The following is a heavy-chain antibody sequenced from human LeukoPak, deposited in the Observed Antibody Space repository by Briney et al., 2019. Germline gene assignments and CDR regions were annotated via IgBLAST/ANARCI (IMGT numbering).Heavy chain of an antibody. CDR2: INAGGRS. V-gene: IGHV4-61*02. CDR3: ASDHSGWLGLGY. CDR1: NVSISSGSHY. J-gene: IGHJ4*02. Sequence: NSSETLSLTCTVSNVSISSGSHYWNWIRQPAGKGLEWIGRINAGGRSNYNPSLRSRVTISVDTSKNQFSLRLSSVTATDTGVYYCASDHSGWLGLGYWGQGTLVSVSS. D-gene: IGHD6-19*01.